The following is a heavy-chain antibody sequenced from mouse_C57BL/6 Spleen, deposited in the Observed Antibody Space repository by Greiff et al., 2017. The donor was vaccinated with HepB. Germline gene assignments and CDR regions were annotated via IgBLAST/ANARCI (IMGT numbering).Heavy chain of an antibody. V-gene: IGHV1-22*01. Sequence: VQLQQSGPELVKPGASVKMSCKASGYTFTDYNMHWVKQSHGKSLEWIGYINPNNGGTSYNQKFKGKATLTVNKSSSTAYMELRSLTSEDSAVYYCAREGDYYDSSYDYWGQGTTLTVSS. D-gene: IGHD1-1*01. J-gene: IGHJ2*01. CDR3: AREGDYYDSSYDY. CDR2: INPNNGGT. CDR1: GYTFTDYN.